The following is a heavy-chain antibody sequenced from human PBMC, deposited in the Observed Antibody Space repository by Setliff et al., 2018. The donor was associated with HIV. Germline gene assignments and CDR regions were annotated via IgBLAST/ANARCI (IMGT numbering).Heavy chain of an antibody. V-gene: IGHV1-69*13. D-gene: IGHD3-9*01. CDR1: GGTFSNYA. CDR2: IIPIFGST. Sequence: GASVKVSCKASGGTFSNYAFSWVRQAPGQGLEWMGGIIPIFGSTKYAQKFQGRVTITADESTSTADMELSSLRSEDTAVYYCARDDHYDILTGYRRPLDYWGQGTLVTVSS. J-gene: IGHJ4*02. CDR3: ARDDHYDILTGYRRPLDY.